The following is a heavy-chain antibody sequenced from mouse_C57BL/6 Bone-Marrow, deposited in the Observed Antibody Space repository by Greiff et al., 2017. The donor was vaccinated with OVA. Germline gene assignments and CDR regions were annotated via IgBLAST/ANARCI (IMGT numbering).Heavy chain of an antibody. CDR1: GFNIKDDY. V-gene: IGHV14-4*01. J-gene: IGHJ2*01. CDR3: TTPFYYDYDPYFAY. D-gene: IGHD2-4*01. CDR2: IDPENGAT. Sequence: EVQLQQSGAELVRPGASVKLSCTASGFNIKDDYMHWVKQRPEQGLEWIGWIDPENGATASTSKFQGKATITADTSSTSAYLQLRSLTSEATAVSYCTTPFYYDYDPYFAYWGQGTTLTVSS.